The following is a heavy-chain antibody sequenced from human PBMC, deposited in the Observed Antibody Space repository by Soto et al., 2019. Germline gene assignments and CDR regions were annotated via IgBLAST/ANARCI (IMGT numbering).Heavy chain of an antibody. J-gene: IGHJ4*02. D-gene: IGHD3-9*01. CDR3: ARREILTGYHTRSYFDY. Sequence: GESLKISCKGSGYSFTSYWIGWVRQMPGKGLEWMGIIYPGDSDTRYSPSFQGQVTISADKSISTAYLQWSSLKASDTAMYYCARREILTGYHTRSYFDYWGQGTLVTVSS. CDR2: IYPGDSDT. V-gene: IGHV5-51*01. CDR1: GYSFTSYW.